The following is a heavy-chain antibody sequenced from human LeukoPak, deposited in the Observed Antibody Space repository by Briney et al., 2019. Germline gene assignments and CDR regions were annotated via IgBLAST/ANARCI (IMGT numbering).Heavy chain of an antibody. CDR2: VYYTGNT. CDR1: GDSITSSY. CDR3: ARHPFSNPFDF. V-gene: IGHV4-59*08. J-gene: IGHJ4*02. D-gene: IGHD1-14*01. Sequence: PSETLSLTCTVSGDSITSSYWSWIRQPPGKGLEWIGYVYYTGNTDYNPSLRSRVAVSLDMSKSHFTLSLRSVTAADTAVYYCARHPFSNPFDFWGRGILVTVSS.